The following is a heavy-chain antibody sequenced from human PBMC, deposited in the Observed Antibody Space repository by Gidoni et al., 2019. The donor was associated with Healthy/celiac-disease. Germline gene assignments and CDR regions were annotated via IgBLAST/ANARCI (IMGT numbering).Heavy chain of an antibody. CDR2: INWNGGST. J-gene: IGHJ6*02. CDR1: GFTFDDYG. Sequence: EVQLVESGGGVVRPGGSLRLSCAASGFTFDDYGMSWVRQAPGKGLEWVSGINWNGGSTGYADSVKGRFTISRDNAKNSLYLQMNSLRAEDTALYHCARGGDTAMDYYYYGMDVWGQGTTVTVSS. CDR3: ARGGDTAMDYYYYGMDV. D-gene: IGHD5-18*01. V-gene: IGHV3-20*01.